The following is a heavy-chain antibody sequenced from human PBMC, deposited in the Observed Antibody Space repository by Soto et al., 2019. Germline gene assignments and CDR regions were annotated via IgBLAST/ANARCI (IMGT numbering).Heavy chain of an antibody. CDR3: AKDTRLQLERPYYCDY. Sequence: GGSLRLSCAASGFTFSSYAMSWVRQAPGKGLEWVSAISGSGGSTYYADSVKGRVTISRDNSKNTLYLQMNSLRAEDTVVYYCAKDTRLQLERPYYCDYWGQGTLVTVSS. D-gene: IGHD1-1*01. J-gene: IGHJ4*02. CDR2: ISGSGGST. CDR1: GFTFSSYA. V-gene: IGHV3-23*01.